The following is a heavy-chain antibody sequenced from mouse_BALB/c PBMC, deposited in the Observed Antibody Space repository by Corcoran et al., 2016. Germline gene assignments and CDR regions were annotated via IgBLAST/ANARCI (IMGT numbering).Heavy chain of an antibody. D-gene: IGHD2-10*01. Sequence: DVQLQESGPGLVKPSQSLSLTCSVTGYPSTSGYYWNWIRQFPGNKLKWMGYISYDGSNNYNPSLKNPISITRETSKNQFFLKLNSVTTEDTATYYCASYYGNFLAWFAYWGQGTLVTVSA. CDR2: ISYDGSN. V-gene: IGHV3-6*02. CDR3: ASYYGNFLAWFAY. J-gene: IGHJ3*01. CDR1: GYPSTSGYY.